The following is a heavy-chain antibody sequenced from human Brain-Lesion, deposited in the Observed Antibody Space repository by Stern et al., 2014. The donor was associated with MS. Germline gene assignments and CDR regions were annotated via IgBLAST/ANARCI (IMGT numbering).Heavy chain of an antibody. CDR1: GGSISSSNW. Sequence: QVQLQESGPGLVKPSGTLSLTCAVSGGSISSSNWWSWVRQSPGKGLEWIGESDHSGSTIYNPSLKSRVTVSVDKSKHPFSLNLSSVTAADTAVYFCARFPASRPHVFDSWGQGTLVTVSS. CDR2: SDHSGST. V-gene: IGHV4-4*02. D-gene: IGHD6-13*01. J-gene: IGHJ4*02. CDR3: ARFPASRPHVFDS.